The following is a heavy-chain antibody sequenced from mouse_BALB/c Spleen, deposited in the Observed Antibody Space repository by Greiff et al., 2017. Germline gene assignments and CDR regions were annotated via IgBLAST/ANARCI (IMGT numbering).Heavy chain of an antibody. Sequence: EVHLVESGGGLVKPGGSLKLSCAASGFAFSSYDMSWVRQTPEKRLEWVAYISSGGGSTYYPDTVKGRFTISRDNAKNTLYLQMSSLKSEDTAMYYCARQFYYYGSSYGYTFDYWGQGTTLTVSS. V-gene: IGHV5-12-1*01. J-gene: IGHJ2*01. CDR3: ARQFYYYGSSYGYTFDY. D-gene: IGHD1-1*01. CDR1: GFAFSSYD. CDR2: ISSGGGST.